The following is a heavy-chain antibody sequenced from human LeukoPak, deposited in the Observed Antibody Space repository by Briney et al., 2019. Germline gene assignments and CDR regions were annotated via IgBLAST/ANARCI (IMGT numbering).Heavy chain of an antibody. V-gene: IGHV1-2*02. D-gene: IGHD6-19*01. J-gene: IGHJ4*02. CDR2: INPNSGGT. CDR1: GYTFTGYY. Sequence: ASVKVSCKASGYTFTGYYMHWVRQAPGQGLEWMGWINPNSGGTNYAQKFQGRVTMTRDTSISTAYMELSRLRSDDTAVYYCARVVAVVGSRNYWGQGTLVTVSS. CDR3: ARVVAVVGSRNY.